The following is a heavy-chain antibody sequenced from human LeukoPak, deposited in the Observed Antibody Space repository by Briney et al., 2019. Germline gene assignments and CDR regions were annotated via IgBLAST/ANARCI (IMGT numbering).Heavy chain of an antibody. V-gene: IGHV3-23*01. J-gene: IGHJ4*02. CDR3: AKDRQNYYRSGYYFDY. Sequence: GGSVRLSCAASGFTFSSYVMIWVRQAPGKGLKRVSSISGSGGSTYYADFVKGRFAIFRDVSKNTLYLEMNSLRAEDTAVYYCAKDRQNYYRSGYYFDYWGQGTLVTVSS. D-gene: IGHD3-10*01. CDR1: GFTFSSYV. CDR2: ISGSGGST.